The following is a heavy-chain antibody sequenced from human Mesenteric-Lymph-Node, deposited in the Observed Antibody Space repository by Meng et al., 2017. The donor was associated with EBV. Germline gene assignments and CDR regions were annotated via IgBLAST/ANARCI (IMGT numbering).Heavy chain of an antibody. V-gene: IGHV1-69*06. D-gene: IGHD5-12*01. CDR1: GGTFSTYA. Sequence: QVHLVQPGGGVKKPRSSVQVSCKASGGTFSTYALSRARQAPGQGLEWMGGIIPIFGAANYAQNFQARITITADKSTSIAYMELSSLRSEDTAVYYCATGYSGYAWDFWGQGTLVTVSS. CDR2: IIPIFGAA. CDR3: ATGYSGYAWDF. J-gene: IGHJ4*02.